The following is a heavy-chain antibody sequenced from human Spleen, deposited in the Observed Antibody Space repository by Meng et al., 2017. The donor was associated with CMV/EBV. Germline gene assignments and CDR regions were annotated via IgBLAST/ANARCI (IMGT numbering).Heavy chain of an antibody. CDR3: ARGVYWFEF. V-gene: IGHV4-61*08. Sequence: CSVSGVSGSNSGFYGTWIRQSPGKGLQWIGYVYYNGNTNLNPSLTGRVTMSMERSANQFSLRLTSVTTADTAVYYCARGVYWFEFWGQGALVTVSS. CDR1: GVSGSNSGFY. CDR2: VYYNGNT. D-gene: IGHD2-8*02. J-gene: IGHJ4*02.